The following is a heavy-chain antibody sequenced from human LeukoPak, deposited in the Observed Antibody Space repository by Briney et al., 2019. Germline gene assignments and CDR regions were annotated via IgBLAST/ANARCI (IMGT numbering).Heavy chain of an antibody. CDR2: IKSKTDGGTT. CDR1: GFTFSNAW. J-gene: IGHJ5*02. D-gene: IGHD6-13*01. CDR3: TTESRHSSSSWLDP. Sequence: GGSLRLSCAASGFTFSNAWMSWVRQAPGKGLEWVGRIKSKTDGGTTDYAAPVKGRFTISRDDSKNTLYLQMNSLKTEDTAVYYCTTESRHSSSSWLDPWGQGTLVTVSS. V-gene: IGHV3-15*01.